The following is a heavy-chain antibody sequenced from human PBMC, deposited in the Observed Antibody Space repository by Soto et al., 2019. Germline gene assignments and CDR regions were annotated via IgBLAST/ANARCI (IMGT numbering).Heavy chain of an antibody. D-gene: IGHD4-17*01. CDR3: ARQGRGYGDYVLWYFDL. V-gene: IGHV4-59*08. Sequence: QVQLQESGPGLVKPSETLSLTCTVSGGSISSYYWSWIRQPPGKGLEWIGYIYYSGRTNYNPSLKSRVTISVDTSKNLFSLKLGSVTAADTAVYYCARQGRGYGDYVLWYFDLWGRGTLVTVSS. J-gene: IGHJ2*01. CDR2: IYYSGRT. CDR1: GGSISSYY.